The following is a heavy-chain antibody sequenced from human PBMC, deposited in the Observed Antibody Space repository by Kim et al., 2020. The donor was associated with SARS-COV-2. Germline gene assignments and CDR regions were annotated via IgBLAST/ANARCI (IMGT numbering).Heavy chain of an antibody. D-gene: IGHD6-13*01. V-gene: IGHV1-2*02. CDR1: GYTFTGYY. Sequence: ASVKVSCKASGYTFTGYYMHWVRQAPGQGLEWMGWINPNSGGTNYAQKFQGRVTMTRDTSISTAYMELSRLRSDDTAVYYCARDNIAAADTKFDYWGQGTLVTVSS. J-gene: IGHJ4*02. CDR3: ARDNIAAADTKFDY. CDR2: INPNSGGT.